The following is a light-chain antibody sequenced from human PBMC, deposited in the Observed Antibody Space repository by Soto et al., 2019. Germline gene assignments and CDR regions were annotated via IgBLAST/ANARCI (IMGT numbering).Light chain of an antibody. CDR1: SSDIGAYDY. Sequence: QSVLTQPPSASGSPGQSVTISCTGTSSDIGAYDYVSWYQRHPGKAPRLILYEVNKRPSGVPDRFSGSKSGNTASLPVSGLQAEDEADYFCGSYVATKNFLFGGGTKVTVL. CDR2: EVN. CDR3: GSYVATKNFL. J-gene: IGLJ2*01. V-gene: IGLV2-8*01.